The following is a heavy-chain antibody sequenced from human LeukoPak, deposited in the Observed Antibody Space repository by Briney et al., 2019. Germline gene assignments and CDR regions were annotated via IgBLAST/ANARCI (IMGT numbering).Heavy chain of an antibody. D-gene: IGHD3-22*01. CDR3: AREAGYYDSRGGYYFDY. CDR2: IWYDGSNK. V-gene: IGHV3-33*01. CDR1: GFTFSSYG. Sequence: GGSLRLSCAASGFTFSSYGMHWVRQAPGKGLEWVAVIWYDGSNKYYADSVKGRFTISRDNSKNTLYLQMNSLRAEDTAVYYCAREAGYYDSRGGYYFDYWGQGTLVTVSS. J-gene: IGHJ4*02.